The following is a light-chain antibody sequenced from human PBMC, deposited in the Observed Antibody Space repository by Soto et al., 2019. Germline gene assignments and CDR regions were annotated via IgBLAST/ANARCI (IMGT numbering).Light chain of an antibody. CDR2: ASS. V-gene: IGKV3D-15*01. J-gene: IGKJ4*01. CDR1: QTVANN. CDR3: QQYYHWGLS. Sequence: VMTQSPANLSVSPGEGVTLFCRASQTVANNISWYQVKPAQPPRLLSYASSTRATGIPATFSGSGPEPQFSLTIRSLQYADSAVYYCQQYYHWGLSFGGGTKVEI.